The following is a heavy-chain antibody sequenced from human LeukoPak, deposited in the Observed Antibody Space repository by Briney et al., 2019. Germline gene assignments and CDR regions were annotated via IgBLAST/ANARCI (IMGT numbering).Heavy chain of an antibody. V-gene: IGHV4-39*01. CDR1: GGSISSGIHY. CDR2: IYYSGTT. CDR3: ARWAAGAAAGNFDY. Sequence: PSETLSLTCTVSGGSISSGIHYWGWIRQPPGKGLEWIGSIYYSGTTHYNPSLESRVTISVDTSKNQFSLRLTSVTAADTAVYYCARWAAGAAAGNFDYWGQGTLVTVSS. J-gene: IGHJ4*02. D-gene: IGHD6-13*01.